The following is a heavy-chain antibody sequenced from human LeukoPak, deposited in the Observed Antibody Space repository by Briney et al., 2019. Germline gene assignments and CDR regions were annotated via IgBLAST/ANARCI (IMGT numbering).Heavy chain of an antibody. V-gene: IGHV3-30*03. CDR1: GFTFSSYG. CDR3: ARGQISVWRIVDY. D-gene: IGHD2-8*01. J-gene: IGHJ4*02. Sequence: GGSLRLSCAASGFTFSSYGMHWVRQAPGKGLEWVAVISYDGSNKYYADSVKGRFTISRDNSKNTLYLQMNSLRAEDTAVYYCARGQISVWRIVDYWGQGTLVTVSS. CDR2: ISYDGSNK.